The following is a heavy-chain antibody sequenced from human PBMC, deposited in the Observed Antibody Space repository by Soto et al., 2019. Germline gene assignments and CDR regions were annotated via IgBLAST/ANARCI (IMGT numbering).Heavy chain of an antibody. J-gene: IGHJ3*02. CDR1: GFTFSSYS. CDR2: ISSSSSYI. CDR3: AREKAAGYHAFDI. D-gene: IGHD6-25*01. Sequence: GGSLRLSCAASGFTFSSYSMNWVRQAPGKGLEWVSSISSSSSYIYYADSVKGRFTISRDNAKNSLYLQMNSLRAEDTAVYYCAREKAAGYHAFDIWGQGTMVTVS. V-gene: IGHV3-21*01.